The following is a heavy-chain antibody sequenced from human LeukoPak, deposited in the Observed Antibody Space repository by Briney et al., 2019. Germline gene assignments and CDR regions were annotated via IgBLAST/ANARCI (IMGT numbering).Heavy chain of an antibody. J-gene: IGHJ5*02. CDR1: GGSFSSGGYY. CDR2: IYYNGRS. CDR3: ARVPAGPVQRFDP. D-gene: IGHD2-2*01. V-gene: IGHV4-31*03. Sequence: PSETLSLTCTVSGGSFSSGGYYWSWIRQPPGKGLEWIAYIYYNGRSYYNPSLKSRVTISLDKSKNQVSLKLNSVTAADTAVYYCARVPAGPVQRFDPWGPGTLVTVSS.